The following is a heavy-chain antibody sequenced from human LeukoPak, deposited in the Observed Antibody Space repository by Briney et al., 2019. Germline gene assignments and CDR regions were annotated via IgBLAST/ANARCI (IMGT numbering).Heavy chain of an antibody. CDR2: IYYSGST. V-gene: IGHV4-39*01. J-gene: IGHJ4*02. Sequence: SETLSLTCTVSGGSISSTSHYWDWIRQTPGKGLEWIASIYYSGSTYYNPSLKSRVTISVDTSKCQFSLKLSSVTAADTAVYYGARHLYSGGYYFWGQGTLVTVSS. CDR1: GGSISSTSHY. D-gene: IGHD1-26*01. CDR3: ARHLYSGGYYF.